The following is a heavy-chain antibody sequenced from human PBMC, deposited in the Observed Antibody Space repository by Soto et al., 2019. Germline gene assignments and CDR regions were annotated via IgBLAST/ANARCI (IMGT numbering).Heavy chain of an antibody. CDR3: ARLSGWYNWNDPTYYYYGMDV. Sequence: SETLSLTCTVSGGSISSSSYYWGWIRQPPGKGLEWIGSIYYSGSTYYNPSLKSRVTISVDTSKNQFSLKLSSVTAADTAVYYCARLSGWYNWNDPTYYYYGMDVWGQGTTVTVSS. V-gene: IGHV4-39*01. CDR2: IYYSGST. CDR1: GGSISSSSYY. D-gene: IGHD1-1*01. J-gene: IGHJ6*02.